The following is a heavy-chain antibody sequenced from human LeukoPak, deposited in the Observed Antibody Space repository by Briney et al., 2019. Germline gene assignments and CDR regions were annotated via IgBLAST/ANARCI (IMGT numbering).Heavy chain of an antibody. CDR1: GFTFSSYA. D-gene: IGHD4-17*01. V-gene: IGHV3-23*01. J-gene: IGHJ4*02. CDR2: ISGNGGST. CDR3: ATNPDYGDYGDY. Sequence: GGSLRLSCAASGFTFSSYAMSWVRQAPGRGLEWVSAISGNGGSTYYADSVKGRFTISRDNSKSTLYLQMNSLRAEDTAVYYCATNPDYGDYGDYWGQGTLVTVSS.